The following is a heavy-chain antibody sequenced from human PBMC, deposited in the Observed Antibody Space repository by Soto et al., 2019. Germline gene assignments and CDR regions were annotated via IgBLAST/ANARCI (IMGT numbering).Heavy chain of an antibody. V-gene: IGHV1-69*13. J-gene: IGHJ6*02. CDR3: ARGGEEVLRFLEWLSDYYYGMDV. D-gene: IGHD3-3*01. CDR2: IIPIFGTA. CDR1: GGTFSSYA. Sequence: ASVKVCCKASGGTFSSYAISWVRQAPGQGLEWMGGIIPIFGTANYAQKFQGRVTITADESTSTAYMELSSLRSEDTAVYYCARGGEEVLRFLEWLSDYYYGMDVWGQGTTVTVSS.